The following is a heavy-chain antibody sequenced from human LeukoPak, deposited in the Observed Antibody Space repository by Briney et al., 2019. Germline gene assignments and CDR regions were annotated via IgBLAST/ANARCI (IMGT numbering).Heavy chain of an antibody. Sequence: GASVKVSCKASGYTFTSYDISWVRQAPGQGLEWMGGIIPIFGTANYAQKFQGRVTITTDESTSTAYMELSSLRSEDTAVYYCARDANYYDSRGPGYMDVWGKGTTVTVSS. CDR3: ARDANYYDSRGPGYMDV. D-gene: IGHD3-22*01. V-gene: IGHV1-69*05. CDR2: IIPIFGTA. J-gene: IGHJ6*03. CDR1: GYTFTSYD.